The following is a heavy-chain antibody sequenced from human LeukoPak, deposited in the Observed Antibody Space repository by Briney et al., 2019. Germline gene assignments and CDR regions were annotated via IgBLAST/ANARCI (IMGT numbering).Heavy chain of an antibody. V-gene: IGHV1-18*01. CDR3: ARDVGLLMDV. J-gene: IGHJ6*02. CDR2: ISTFRHNT. Sequence: ASVTLSGKASGYTFTSKGLSWVRQVPGQGLEWMGWISTFRHNTDYAQNFQGRLTLTTDTFTSTAYMELRSLRSDDTAVYYCARDVGLLMDVWGQGTTVSVSS. CDR1: GYTFTSKG.